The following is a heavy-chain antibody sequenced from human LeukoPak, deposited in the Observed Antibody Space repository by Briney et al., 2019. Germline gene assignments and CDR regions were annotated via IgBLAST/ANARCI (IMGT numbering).Heavy chain of an antibody. CDR1: GYSFTSYW. J-gene: IGHJ4*02. CDR2: IYPGDSDT. V-gene: IGHV5-51*01. Sequence: GESLKISCKGSGYSFTSYWIGWVRQMPGKGLEWMGIIYPGDSDTRYSPSFQGQVTISADKSISTAYLQWSSLKASDTAMYYCARHLCSGGSCYPVGYWGQGTLVTVSS. CDR3: ARHLCSGGSCYPVGY. D-gene: IGHD2-15*01.